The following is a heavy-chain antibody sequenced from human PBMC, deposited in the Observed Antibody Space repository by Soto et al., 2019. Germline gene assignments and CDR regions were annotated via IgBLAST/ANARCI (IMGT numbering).Heavy chain of an antibody. J-gene: IGHJ4*02. CDR2: ISGSGGST. D-gene: IGHD6-19*01. V-gene: IGHV3-23*01. Sequence: AGGSLRLSCAASGFTFSSYAMSWVRQAPGKGLEWVSAISGSGGSTYYADPVKGRFTISRDNSKNTLYLQMNSLRAEDTAVYYCAKSTRLYVAVANFDYWSQGTLVTVSS. CDR1: GFTFSSYA. CDR3: AKSTRLYVAVANFDY.